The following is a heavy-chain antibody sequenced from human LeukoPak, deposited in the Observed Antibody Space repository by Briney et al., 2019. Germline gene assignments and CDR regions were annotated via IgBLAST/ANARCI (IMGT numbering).Heavy chain of an antibody. CDR2: FDPEDDET. Sequence: ASVKVSCKVSGYTLTELSMHWVRQAPGKGLEWMGGFDPEDDETICAQKFQGTLYAQKFQGRVTMTEDTSTDTAYMELSSPRSEDTAVYYCATENPSWGSLRAFDIWGQGTMVTVSS. CDR3: ATENPSWGSLRAFDI. D-gene: IGHD3-16*01. V-gene: IGHV1-24*01. CDR1: GYTLTELS. J-gene: IGHJ3*02.